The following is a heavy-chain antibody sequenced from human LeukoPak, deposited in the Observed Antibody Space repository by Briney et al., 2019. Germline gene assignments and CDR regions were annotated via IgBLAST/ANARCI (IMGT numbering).Heavy chain of an antibody. J-gene: IGHJ4*02. V-gene: IGHV3-23*01. CDR3: AKGTPQYSSSWYYFDY. Sequence: GASLRLSCAASGFTFSSYAMSWVRQAPGKGLEWVSAISGSGGSTCYADSVKGRFTISRDNSKNTLYLQMNSLRAEDTAVYYCAKGTPQYSSSWYYFDYWGQGTLVTVSS. CDR2: ISGSGGST. CDR1: GFTFSSYA. D-gene: IGHD6-13*01.